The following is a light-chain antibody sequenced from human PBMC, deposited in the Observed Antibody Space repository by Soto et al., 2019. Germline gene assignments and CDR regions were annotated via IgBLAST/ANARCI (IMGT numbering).Light chain of an antibody. CDR2: GAS. CDR1: QSVSSN. V-gene: IGKV3-15*01. CDR3: QQYNNSPRT. Sequence: EILLTQSPGTLSLSPGERATLSCGASQSVSSNLAWYQQKPGQAPRLLIYGASTRVTGIPARLSGSGYGTELTPTISSLKYEDFEVYSCQQYNNSPRTFGQGTQVDIK. J-gene: IGKJ1*01.